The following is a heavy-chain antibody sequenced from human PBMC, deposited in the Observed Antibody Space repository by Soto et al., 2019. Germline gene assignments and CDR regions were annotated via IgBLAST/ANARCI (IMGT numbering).Heavy chain of an antibody. D-gene: IGHD6-6*01. V-gene: IGHV3-30*04. J-gene: IGHJ3*02. Sequence: GGSLRLSFAASGFTFSSYAMHWVRQAPGKGLEWVTVISYDGSNKYYADSVKGRFTISRDNSKNTLYLQMNSLRAEDTSVYYCARDRDSSSSGAFDIWGQGTMVTVSS. CDR1: GFTFSSYA. CDR2: ISYDGSNK. CDR3: ARDRDSSSSGAFDI.